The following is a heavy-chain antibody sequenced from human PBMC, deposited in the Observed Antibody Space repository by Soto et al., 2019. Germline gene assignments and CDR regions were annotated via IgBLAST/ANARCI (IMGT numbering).Heavy chain of an antibody. CDR2: INAGNGNT. J-gene: IGHJ5*02. CDR3: ARGVAGPLHWFDP. V-gene: IGHV1-3*01. Sequence: ASVKVSCKASGYTFTSYAMHWVRQPPGQRLEWMGWINAGNGNTKYSQKFQGRVTITRDTSASTAYMELSSLRSEDTAVYYCARGVAGPLHWFDPWGQGTLVTVSS. D-gene: IGHD6-19*01. CDR1: GYTFTSYA.